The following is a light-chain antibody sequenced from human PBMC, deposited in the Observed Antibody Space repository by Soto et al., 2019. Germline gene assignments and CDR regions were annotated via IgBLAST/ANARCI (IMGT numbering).Light chain of an antibody. V-gene: IGKV3-20*01. CDR3: QQYGSSPPIS. Sequence: EIVLTQSPATLSLSPGERATLSCRASQSFSSYLAWYQQKPGEAPRLLIYDASNRATGIPARFSGSGSGTDFTLTISRLEPEDFAVYYCQQYGSSPPISFGQGTRLEIK. CDR1: QSFSSY. J-gene: IGKJ5*01. CDR2: DAS.